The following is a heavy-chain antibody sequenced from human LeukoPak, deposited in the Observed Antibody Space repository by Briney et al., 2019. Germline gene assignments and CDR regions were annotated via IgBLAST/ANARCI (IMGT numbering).Heavy chain of an antibody. CDR2: ISSSGSTI. CDR1: GFTFSTHW. V-gene: IGHV3-48*04. D-gene: IGHD3-10*01. Sequence: GGSLRLSCAASGFTFSTHWMHWVRQAPGKGLQWVSYISSSGSTIYYADSVKGRFTISRDNAKNSLYLQMNSLRAEDTAVYYCASRGLMAPLDYWGQGTLVTVSS. CDR3: ASRGLMAPLDY. J-gene: IGHJ4*02.